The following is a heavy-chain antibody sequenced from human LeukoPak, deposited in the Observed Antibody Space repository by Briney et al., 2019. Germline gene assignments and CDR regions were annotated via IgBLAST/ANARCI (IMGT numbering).Heavy chain of an antibody. CDR1: GGSISSGSYY. Sequence: PSQTLSLTCTVSGGSISSGSYYWIWIRQPAGKGLEWIGRIYTSGSTNYNPSLKSRVTMSVDTSKNQFSLKLSSVTAADTAVYYCARETPSRYFDYWGQGTLVTVSS. D-gene: IGHD4-23*01. CDR3: ARETPSRYFDY. CDR2: IYTSGST. J-gene: IGHJ4*02. V-gene: IGHV4-61*02.